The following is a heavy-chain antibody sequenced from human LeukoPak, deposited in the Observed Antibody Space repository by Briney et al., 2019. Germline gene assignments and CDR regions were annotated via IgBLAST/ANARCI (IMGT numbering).Heavy chain of an antibody. D-gene: IGHD2-15*01. CDR3: AKDRTYVCSGVREAPDAFDI. J-gene: IGHJ3*02. Sequence: GGSLRLSCAASGFTFSSDAMSWVSQAPGKGLEWVSAIIGSGGSTYYAHSVKGRFTISRDNSKNTLYLQMNSLRAEDTAVYYCAKDRTYVCSGVREAPDAFDIWGQGTMVTVSS. CDR1: GFTFSSDA. CDR2: IIGSGGST. V-gene: IGHV3-23*01.